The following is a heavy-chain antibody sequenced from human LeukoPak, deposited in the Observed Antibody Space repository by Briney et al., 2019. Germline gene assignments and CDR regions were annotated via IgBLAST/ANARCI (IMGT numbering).Heavy chain of an antibody. D-gene: IGHD3-22*01. CDR3: ARVPYDSSGYYYVRGAFDI. CDR2: IYYSGST. V-gene: IGHV4-59*01. Sequence: SETLSLTCTVSGGSISSYYWSWIRQPPGKGLEWIGYIYYSGSTNYNPSLKSRVTISVDTSKNQFSLKLSSVTAADTAVYYCARVPYDSSGYYYVRGAFDIWGQGTMVTVSS. CDR1: GGSISSYY. J-gene: IGHJ3*02.